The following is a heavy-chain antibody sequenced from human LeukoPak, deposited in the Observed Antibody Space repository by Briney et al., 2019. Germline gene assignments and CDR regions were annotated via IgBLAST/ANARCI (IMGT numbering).Heavy chain of an antibody. Sequence: ASVKVSCKASGYTFTGYYMHWVRQAPGQGLGWMGWINPNSGGTNYAQKFQGRVTMTRDTSISTAYMELSRLRSDDTAVYYCARDGDYYDSSGPFDPWGQGTLVTVSS. V-gene: IGHV1-2*02. D-gene: IGHD3-22*01. CDR3: ARDGDYYDSSGPFDP. J-gene: IGHJ5*02. CDR1: GYTFTGYY. CDR2: INPNSGGT.